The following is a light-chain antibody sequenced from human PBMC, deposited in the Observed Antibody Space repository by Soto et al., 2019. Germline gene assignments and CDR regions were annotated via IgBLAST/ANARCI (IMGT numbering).Light chain of an antibody. Sequence: EIVMTQSPATLSVSPGERVTLSCRASQSAGDRLAWYQQKPGQGPRLLIYGASTRANDVPVRFSGSGSGTEFTLTIGSLQSEDFAVYYCQQYKDWPPITFGQGTKVEI. V-gene: IGKV3-15*01. CDR2: GAS. CDR1: QSAGDR. J-gene: IGKJ1*01. CDR3: QQYKDWPPIT.